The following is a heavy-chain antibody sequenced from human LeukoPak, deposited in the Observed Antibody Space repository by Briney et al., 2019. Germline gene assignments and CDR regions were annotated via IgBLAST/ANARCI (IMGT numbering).Heavy chain of an antibody. J-gene: IGHJ4*02. Sequence: GGSLRLSCAASGFTFSNYAMTWVRQAPGKGLEWVSSIFQSGEPTYYADSVTGRFTISRDNSQNTPYLQMDSLRVEDTAVYYCAKDAIRGDGYWEFDYWGQGALVTVS. CDR3: AKDAIRGDGYWEFDY. V-gene: IGHV3-23*01. CDR1: GFTFSNYA. CDR2: IFQSGEPT. D-gene: IGHD5-24*01.